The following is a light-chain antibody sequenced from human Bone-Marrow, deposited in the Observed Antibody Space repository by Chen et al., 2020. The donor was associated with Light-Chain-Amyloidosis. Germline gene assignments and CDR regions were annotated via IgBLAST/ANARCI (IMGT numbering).Light chain of an antibody. V-gene: IGKV1-17*03. CDR2: TIS. J-gene: IGKJ5*01. Sequence: DIQMTQSPSTMSAFVGDRVTISCRASQDIAAYVAWFQQKPGPVPKRLIYTISALHRGVPSRFSGSGCGTEFTLTISSLQPEDFATYYCIQHQTYPITFGQGTRLEIK. CDR3: IQHQTYPIT. CDR1: QDIAAY.